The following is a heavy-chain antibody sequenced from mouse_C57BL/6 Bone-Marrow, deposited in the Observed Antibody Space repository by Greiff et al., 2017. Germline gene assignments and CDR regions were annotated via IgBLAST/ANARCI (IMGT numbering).Heavy chain of an antibody. Sequence: VQLQQSGPVLVKPGASVKMSCKASGYTFTDYYMNWVKQSHGKSLEWIGVINPYNGGTSYNQKFKGKATLTVDKSSSTAYMELNSLTSEDSAVXSGAREGIRTTVVGGGYWGQGTTLTVSS. CDR1: GYTFTDYY. CDR2: INPYNGGT. CDR3: AREGIRTTVVGGGY. D-gene: IGHD1-1*01. V-gene: IGHV1-19*01. J-gene: IGHJ2*01.